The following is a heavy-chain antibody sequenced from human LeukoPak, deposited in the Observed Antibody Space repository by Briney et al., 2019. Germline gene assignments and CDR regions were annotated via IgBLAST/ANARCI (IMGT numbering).Heavy chain of an antibody. J-gene: IGHJ4*02. CDR3: ARHRPEVSYFDY. Sequence: SETLSLTCAVSGGSFSGYYWSWIRQPPGKGLEWIGRIYYSGSTNYNPSLKSRVTISVDTSKNQFSLKLSSVSAADTAVYYCARHRPEVSYFDYWGQGTLVTVSS. D-gene: IGHD2-8*01. CDR2: IYYSGST. CDR1: GGSFSGYY. V-gene: IGHV4-59*08.